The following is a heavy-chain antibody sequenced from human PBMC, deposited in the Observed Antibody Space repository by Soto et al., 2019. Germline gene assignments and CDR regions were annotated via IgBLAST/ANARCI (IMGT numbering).Heavy chain of an antibody. J-gene: IGHJ4*02. CDR3: AHGFRSGANVGLDY. D-gene: IGHD2-8*02. CDR2: IYWRDDE. V-gene: IGHV2-5*01. Sequence: QITLKESGPTLVKPTQTLTLTCTFSGFSLSTSEVGVGWIRQPPGKALEWLALIYWRDDERYSPSLKSRLTITKDTSENQVVLTMTNMDPVDTATYFCAHGFRSGANVGLDYWGQGTLVTVSS. CDR1: GFSLSTSEVG.